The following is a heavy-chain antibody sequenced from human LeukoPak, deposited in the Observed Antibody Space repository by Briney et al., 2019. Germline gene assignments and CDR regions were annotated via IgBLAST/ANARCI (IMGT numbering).Heavy chain of an antibody. Sequence: PGVSLRLSCAASGFTFSNYAIHWVRQAPGKGLDWVALISYDGSNKYYADSVKGRFTISRDSSTLYLQMNSLRTEDTAVYYCARGSVGTPPPFDYWGQGTLVTVPS. V-gene: IGHV3-30-3*01. CDR1: GFTFSNYA. D-gene: IGHD2-15*01. J-gene: IGHJ4*02. CDR2: ISYDGSNK. CDR3: ARGSVGTPPPFDY.